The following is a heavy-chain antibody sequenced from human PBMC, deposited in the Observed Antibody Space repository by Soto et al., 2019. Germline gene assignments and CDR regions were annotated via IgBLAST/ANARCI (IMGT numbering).Heavy chain of an antibody. CDR2: IYYSGST. D-gene: IGHD6-6*01. Sequence: SETLPLTCTFSCGSISSGGYYWSWIRQHPGKGLEWIGYIYYSGSTYYNPSLKSRVTISVDTSKNQFSLKLSSVTAADTAVYYCARERRSSGSVWGQGTLVTVSS. CDR3: ARERRSSGSV. J-gene: IGHJ4*02. CDR1: CGSISSGGYY. V-gene: IGHV4-31*03.